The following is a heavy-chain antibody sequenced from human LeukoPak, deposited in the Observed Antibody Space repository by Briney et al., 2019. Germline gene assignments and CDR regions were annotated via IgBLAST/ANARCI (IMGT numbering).Heavy chain of an antibody. CDR1: GYTLTDNH. CDR3: ARELGINAFDV. V-gene: IGHV1-2*02. CDR2: IDPNSGVT. D-gene: IGHD1-26*01. J-gene: IGHJ3*01. Sequence: ASVKVSCKASGYTLTDNHLYWVRRAPGQGREWMGWIDPNSGVTNFAQNFQGRLTMTTDTSISTAYMELSRLTSDDTTVYYCARELGINAFDVWGQGTLVAVSS.